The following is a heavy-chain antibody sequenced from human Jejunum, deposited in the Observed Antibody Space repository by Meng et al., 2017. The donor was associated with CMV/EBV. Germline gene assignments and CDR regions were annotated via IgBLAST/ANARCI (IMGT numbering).Heavy chain of an antibody. CDR3: GDGSGTQNFQH. D-gene: IGHD3-10*01. CDR2: INRDSTST. V-gene: IGHV3-23*01. Sequence: LCCAASGFTFFTYAMSWVRQAPGKGLEWVSSINRDSTSTFYADSVKGRFIVSRDNSENTLFLQMNSLRADDTAVYYCGDGSGTQNFQHWGQGTLVTVSS. J-gene: IGHJ1*01. CDR1: GFTFFTYA.